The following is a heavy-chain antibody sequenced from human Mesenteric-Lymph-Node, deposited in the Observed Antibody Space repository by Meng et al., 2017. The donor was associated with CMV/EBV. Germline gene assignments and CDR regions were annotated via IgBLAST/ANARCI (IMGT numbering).Heavy chain of an antibody. CDR1: GGTFSSYA. V-gene: IGHV1-69*10. Sequence: SVKVSCKASGGTFSSYAISWVRQAPGQGLEWMGGIIPILGIANCAQKFQGRVTITADKSTSTAYMELSSLRSEDTAVYYCARAPYCSSTSCPDPVYYGMDVWGQGTTVTVSS. CDR3: ARAPYCSSTSCPDPVYYGMDV. CDR2: IIPILGIA. D-gene: IGHD2-2*01. J-gene: IGHJ6*02.